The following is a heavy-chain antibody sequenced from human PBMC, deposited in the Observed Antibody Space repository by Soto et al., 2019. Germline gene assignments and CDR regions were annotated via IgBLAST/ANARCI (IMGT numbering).Heavy chain of an antibody. J-gene: IGHJ6*02. CDR2: IIPIFGTA. D-gene: IGHD3-3*01. CDR3: ARVQADYDFWSNGMDV. Sequence: QVQLVQSGAEVKKPGSSVKVSCKASGGTFSSYAISWVRQAPGQGLEWMGGIIPIFGTANYAQKFQGRVTITADESTSTAYMELSSLRSGDTAVYYCARVQADYDFWSNGMDVWGQGTTVTVSS. V-gene: IGHV1-69*01. CDR1: GGTFSSYA.